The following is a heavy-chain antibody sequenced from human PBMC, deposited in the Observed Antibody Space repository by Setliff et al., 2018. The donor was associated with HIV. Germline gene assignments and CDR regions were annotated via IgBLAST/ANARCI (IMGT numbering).Heavy chain of an antibody. D-gene: IGHD3-3*01. J-gene: IGHJ4*02. CDR2: IYPTGVT. V-gene: IGHV4-4*07. CDR1: GGSINNYY. Sequence: PSETLSLTCTVSGGSINNYYWTWIRQPAGKGLEWIGRIYPTGVTNYNPSLMSRLTMSVDMSKNQFSLKLSSVTAADTAVYYCARDGFWSGYIDYWGQGTLVTVSS. CDR3: ARDGFWSGYIDY.